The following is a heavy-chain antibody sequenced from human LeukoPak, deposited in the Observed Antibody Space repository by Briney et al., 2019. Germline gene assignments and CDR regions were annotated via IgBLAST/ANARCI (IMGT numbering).Heavy chain of an antibody. CDR2: ISYDGSNK. CDR1: GFTFSSYG. D-gene: IGHD2-2*02. Sequence: GRSLRLSCAASGFTFSSYGMHWVRQAPGKGLEWVAVISYDGSNKYYADSVKGRFTISRDNSKNTLYLQMNSLRAEDTAVYYCARAPDGYCSSTSCYMELDYWGQGTLVTVSS. CDR3: ARAPDGYCSSTSCYMELDY. V-gene: IGHV3-30*19. J-gene: IGHJ4*02.